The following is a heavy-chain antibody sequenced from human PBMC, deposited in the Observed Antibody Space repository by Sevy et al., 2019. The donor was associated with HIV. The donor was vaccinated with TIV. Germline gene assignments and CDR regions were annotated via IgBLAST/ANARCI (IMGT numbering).Heavy chain of an antibody. CDR2: IGAGGSGT. V-gene: IGHV3-23*01. D-gene: IGHD4-17*01. Sequence: GGSLRLSCTASGFTFSSYAMTWVRQAPGKGLEWISTIGAGGSGTYYADSVKGRLTISRDNSKDTLFLQMNSLRAEDTALYYCAKDVTAGDYWLGTFDIWGQGTMVTVSS. CDR3: AKDVTAGDYWLGTFDI. J-gene: IGHJ3*02. CDR1: GFTFSSYA.